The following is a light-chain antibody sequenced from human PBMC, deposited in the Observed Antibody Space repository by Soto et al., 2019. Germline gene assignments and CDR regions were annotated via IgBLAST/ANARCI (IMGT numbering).Light chain of an antibody. Sequence: DIQMTQSPSSLSASLGDRVTITCRASQGIRNDLGWYQQKPGKAPKRLIYGDSTLESGVPSRFGGDGSGTDFTLTISDLQPDDFATYYCQQYDTYSRTFGQGTKVDIK. V-gene: IGKV1-17*02. J-gene: IGKJ1*01. CDR1: QGIRND. CDR3: QQYDTYSRT. CDR2: GDS.